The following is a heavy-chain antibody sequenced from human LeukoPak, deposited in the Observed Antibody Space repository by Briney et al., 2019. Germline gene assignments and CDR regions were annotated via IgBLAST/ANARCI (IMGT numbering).Heavy chain of an antibody. CDR1: GGSISNYY. Sequence: PSETLSLTCTVSGGSISNYYWTWLRQPPGKGLEWVGYIYYGGSTRYSPSLKSRVTISGDASKKEFSLKLSSVTAADTAVYYCARHYYDSSGYFYQDYWGQGTLVTVSS. CDR2: IYYGGST. J-gene: IGHJ4*02. D-gene: IGHD3-22*01. CDR3: ARHYYDSSGYFYQDY. V-gene: IGHV4-59*08.